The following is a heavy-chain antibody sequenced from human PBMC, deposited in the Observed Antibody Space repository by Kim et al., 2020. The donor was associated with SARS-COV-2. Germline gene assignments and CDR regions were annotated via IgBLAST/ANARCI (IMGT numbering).Heavy chain of an antibody. CDR1: GFTFNNHG. J-gene: IGHJ6*02. D-gene: IGHD2-15*01. V-gene: IGHV3-30*18. CDR2: ITYEGSMK. Sequence: GGSLRLSCAASGFTFNNHGMHWVRQAPGKGLEWVASITYEGSMKYYADSVKGRFTITRDSSRSTLYLQKKRRRPDDTAIYYCAKTSGVFPIQTYSLGLDVWGQGPTVTVSS. CDR3: AKTSGVFPIQTYSLGLDV.